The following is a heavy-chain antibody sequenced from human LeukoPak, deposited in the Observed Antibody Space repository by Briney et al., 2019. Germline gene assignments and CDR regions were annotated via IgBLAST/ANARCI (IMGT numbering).Heavy chain of an antibody. CDR1: GFTFSSYS. D-gene: IGHD6-13*01. CDR2: ISSSSSYI. V-gene: IGHV3-21*01. J-gene: IGHJ4*02. Sequence: GESLRLSCAASGFTFSSYSMNWVRQAPGKGLEWVSSISSSSSYIYYADSVKGRFTISRDNAKNSLYLQMNSLRAEDTAVYYCASSSWWEIDYWGQGTLVTVSS. CDR3: ASSSWWEIDY.